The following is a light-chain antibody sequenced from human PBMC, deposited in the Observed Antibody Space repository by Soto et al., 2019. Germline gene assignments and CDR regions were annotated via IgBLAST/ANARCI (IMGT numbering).Light chain of an antibody. CDR3: QQYNNWPLT. Sequence: EIVMTQSPATLSVPPGERATLSCRASQSVSSNLAWYQQKPGQAPRLLIYGASTRATGIPARFSGSGSGTEFTLTISSLQSEDFAVYYCQQYNNWPLTLGGGTKVEIK. CDR1: QSVSSN. CDR2: GAS. V-gene: IGKV3-15*01. J-gene: IGKJ4*01.